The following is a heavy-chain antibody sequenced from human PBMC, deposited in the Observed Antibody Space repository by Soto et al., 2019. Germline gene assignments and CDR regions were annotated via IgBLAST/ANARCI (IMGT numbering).Heavy chain of an antibody. V-gene: IGHV2-5*01. Sequence: QITLKESGPTLVKPTQTLTLTCTFSGFSLNTSGVGVGWVRQPPGKDLEWLALIYGNDDQRYNLFLKNRLTNTKDTPRDQAVLTMTHMDPVDTATYYYAHATDWDYRTPYYFDYWGQGTLVTVS. D-gene: IGHD1-7*01. CDR2: IYGNDDQ. CDR1: GFSLNTSGVG. CDR3: AHATDWDYRTPYYFDY. J-gene: IGHJ4*02.